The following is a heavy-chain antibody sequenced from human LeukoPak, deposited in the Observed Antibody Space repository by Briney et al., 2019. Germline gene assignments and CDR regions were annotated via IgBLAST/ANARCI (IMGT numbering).Heavy chain of an antibody. CDR2: INPNSGGT. CDR1: GYTFTGYY. V-gene: IGHV1-2*02. D-gene: IGHD2-2*01. Sequence: ASVKVSCKPSGYTFTGYYMHLVRQAPGQGLEWMGCINPNSGGTNYAQKFQGRVTMTRDTSISTAYMELSRLRSDDTAVYYCARVETGYCSGTSCYGYVYWGQGTLVTVSS. CDR3: ARVETGYCSGTSCYGYVY. J-gene: IGHJ4*02.